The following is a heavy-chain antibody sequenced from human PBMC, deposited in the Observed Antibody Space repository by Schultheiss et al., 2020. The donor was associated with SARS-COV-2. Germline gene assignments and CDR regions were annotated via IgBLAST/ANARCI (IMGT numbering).Heavy chain of an antibody. Sequence: SLKISCAASGFTFSSYAMSWVRQAPGKGLEWVSGISWNSGSIGYADSVKGRFTISRDNAKNSLYLQMNSLRAEDTALYYCAKDVAAAGRLGYYYYGMDVWGQGTTVTVSS. J-gene: IGHJ6*02. V-gene: IGHV3-9*01. CDR2: ISWNSGSI. CDR3: AKDVAAAGRLGYYYYGMDV. CDR1: GFTFSSYA. D-gene: IGHD6-13*01.